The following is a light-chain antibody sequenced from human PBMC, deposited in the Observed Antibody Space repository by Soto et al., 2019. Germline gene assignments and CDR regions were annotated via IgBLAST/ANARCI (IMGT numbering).Light chain of an antibody. CDR1: QSVSSN. J-gene: IGKJ1*01. CDR2: GAS. V-gene: IGKV3-15*01. Sequence: EIVMTQSPATLSVSPGERATLSCRASQSVSSNLAWYQQKPGQAPRLLIYGASTRATGIPARFSCSGSGTEFTLTIISRQSEDFAVYYCQQYNNWPRTFGQGTKVEIK. CDR3: QQYNNWPRT.